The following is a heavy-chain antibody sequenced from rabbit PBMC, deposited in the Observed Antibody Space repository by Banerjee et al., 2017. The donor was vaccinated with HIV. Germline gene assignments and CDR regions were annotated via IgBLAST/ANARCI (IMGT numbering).Heavy chain of an antibody. CDR3: AINTPHYGGYGGYGYAALNL. CDR1: GFDFSSYW. CDR2: INTSSGNT. J-gene: IGHJ4*01. V-gene: IGHV1S45*01. D-gene: IGHD6-1*01. Sequence: QEQLKETGGGLVQPGGSLTLSCKASGFDFSSYWMTWVRQAPGKGLEWIACINTSSGNTVYASWAKGRFTISKTSSTTVTLQMTSLTAADTASYFCAINTPHYGGYGGYGYAALNLWGQGTLVTVS.